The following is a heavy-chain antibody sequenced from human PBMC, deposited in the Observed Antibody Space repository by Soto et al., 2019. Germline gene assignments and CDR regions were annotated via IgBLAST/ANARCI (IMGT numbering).Heavy chain of an antibody. D-gene: IGHD5-18*01. CDR3: ARDWGYSYGLLDY. J-gene: IGHJ4*02. V-gene: IGHV3-30-3*01. CDR2: ISYDQSNK. Sequence: GGSLRISCGASGFTFSSYPISRVRRARGKGLERMAFISYDQSNKYYADSVKGRFTNTRDNSKNTLYLQMNSLRAEDTAVYYCARDWGYSYGLLDYWGQGTLVTVSS. CDR1: GFTFSSYP.